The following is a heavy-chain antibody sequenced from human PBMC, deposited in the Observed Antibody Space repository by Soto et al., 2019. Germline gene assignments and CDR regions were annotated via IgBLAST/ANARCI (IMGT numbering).Heavy chain of an antibody. CDR2: INPSGGST. V-gene: IGHV1-46*01. J-gene: IGHJ6*02. Sequence: QVQLVQSGAEVKKPGASVKVSCKASGYTFTSYYMHWVRQAPGQGLEWMGIINPSGGSTSYAQKFKGRVTMTRDTSTSTVYMELSSLRYEDTAVYYCARGEGYSYGVPSGYGMDVWGQGTTVTVSS. D-gene: IGHD5-18*01. CDR1: GYTFTSYY. CDR3: ARGEGYSYGVPSGYGMDV.